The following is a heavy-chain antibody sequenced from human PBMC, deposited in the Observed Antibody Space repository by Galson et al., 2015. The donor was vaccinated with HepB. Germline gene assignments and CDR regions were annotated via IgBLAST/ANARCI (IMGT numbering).Heavy chain of an antibody. D-gene: IGHD1-1*01. CDR2: NAGNGLT. CDR3: ARALLEGEASFDH. CDR1: GYTFSHNA. V-gene: IGHV1-3*01. J-gene: IGHJ5*02. Sequence: SVKVSCKASGYTFSHNAIHWLRQAPGQRLEWMGWNAGNGLTKYSQNFQARVTFTRDTSASTAYMELNTLTSEDTAVYYCARALLEGEASFDHWGRGTLVIVSS.